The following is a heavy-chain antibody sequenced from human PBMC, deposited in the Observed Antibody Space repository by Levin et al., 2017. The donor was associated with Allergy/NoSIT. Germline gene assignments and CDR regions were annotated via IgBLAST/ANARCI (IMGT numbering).Heavy chain of an antibody. CDR1: GFTFSSYA. V-gene: IGHV3-64*02. J-gene: IGHJ3*02. CDR2: ISSNGGST. CDR3: ARLGDNGAFDI. D-gene: IGHD4-17*01. Sequence: GGSLRLSCAASGFTFSSYAMHWVRQAPGKGLEYASAISSNGGSTYYADSVKGRFTISRDNSKNTLYLQMGSLRAEDMAVYYCARLGDNGAFDIWGQGTKVTVSS.